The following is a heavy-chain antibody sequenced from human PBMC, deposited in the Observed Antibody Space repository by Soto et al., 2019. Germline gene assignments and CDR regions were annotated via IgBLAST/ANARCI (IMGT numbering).Heavy chain of an antibody. CDR1: GYTFINYG. V-gene: IGHV1-18*01. Sequence: QVQLVQSGAEVKTPGASVRVSCTASGYTFINYGITWVRQAPGQGLEWMGWISAYNGNTNYEDNLQDRITMTTDSSTSTVSMEVRNLRSDDTAVYYCARVGTGYTSSSPHFFAYWGQGSLVTVSS. D-gene: IGHD6-6*01. CDR3: ARVGTGYTSSSPHFFAY. CDR2: ISAYNGNT. J-gene: IGHJ4*02.